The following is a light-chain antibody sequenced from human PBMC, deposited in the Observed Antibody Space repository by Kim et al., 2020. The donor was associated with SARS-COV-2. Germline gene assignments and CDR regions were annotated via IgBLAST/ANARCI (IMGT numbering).Light chain of an antibody. CDR2: QAS. CDR3: QHYNSYPYT. Sequence: ASVGDRVTISCRSSQNIGTYLAWYQHKPGKAPTLLVYQASSLQGGVPSRFSGSGSETEFILTINSLQPDDFATYYCQHYNSYPYTFGQGTKLEI. J-gene: IGKJ2*01. CDR1: QNIGTY. V-gene: IGKV1-5*03.